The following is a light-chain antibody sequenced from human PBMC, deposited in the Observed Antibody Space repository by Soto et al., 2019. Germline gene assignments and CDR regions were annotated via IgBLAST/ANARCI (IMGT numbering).Light chain of an antibody. V-gene: IGLV2-23*01. CDR3: CSYTRNYVI. Sequence: QSALTQPASVSGSPGQSITISCTGTSSNAGTYNLVSWYQQYPVKAHKLIIYEGSKRPSGISDRFSGSNSGNTASLTISGLQADDEAAYYCCSYTRNYVILGGGTKLTVL. CDR2: EGS. J-gene: IGLJ2*01. CDR1: SSNAGTYNL.